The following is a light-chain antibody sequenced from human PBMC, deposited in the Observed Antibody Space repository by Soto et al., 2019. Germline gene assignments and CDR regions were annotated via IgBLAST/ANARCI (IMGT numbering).Light chain of an antibody. V-gene: IGLV4-60*02. CDR3: ETWDSSLGV. Sequence: QLVLTQSSSASTSLGSSVKLTCTLSSGHSHYIIAWHQQQPGKAPRYLMKLEGGGKYSKGSGVPDRFSGSSSGADRYLTISNLQFEDEADYYCETWDSSLGVFGGGTKLTVL. CDR1: SGHSHYI. CDR2: LEGGGKY. J-gene: IGLJ3*02.